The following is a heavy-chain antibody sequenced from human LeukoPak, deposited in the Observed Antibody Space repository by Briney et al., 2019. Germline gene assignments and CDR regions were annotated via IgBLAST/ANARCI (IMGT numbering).Heavy chain of an antibody. D-gene: IGHD6-19*01. CDR1: GGTFSSYA. J-gene: IGHJ4*02. Sequence: GASVKVSCKASGGTFSSYAISWVRQAPGQGLEWMGGIIPIFGTANYAQQFQGRVTITADKSTSTAYMELSSLRSEDTAVYYCARDLYSSGWYRIFDYWGQGTLVTVSS. CDR2: IIPIFGTA. V-gene: IGHV1-69*06. CDR3: ARDLYSSGWYRIFDY.